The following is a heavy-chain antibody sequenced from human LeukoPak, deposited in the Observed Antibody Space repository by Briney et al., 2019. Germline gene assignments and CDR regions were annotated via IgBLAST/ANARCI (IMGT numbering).Heavy chain of an antibody. CDR3: ARGSGYSSGWYSAFDI. D-gene: IGHD6-19*01. CDR1: GGSISSYY. V-gene: IGHV4-59*01. Sequence: SETLSLTCTVSGGSISSYYWSWLRQPPGKGLEWIGYIYYSGSTNYNPSPTSRVTISVDTSKNQFSLKLSSVTAADTAVYYCARGSGYSSGWYSAFDIWGQGTMVTVSS. J-gene: IGHJ3*02. CDR2: IYYSGST.